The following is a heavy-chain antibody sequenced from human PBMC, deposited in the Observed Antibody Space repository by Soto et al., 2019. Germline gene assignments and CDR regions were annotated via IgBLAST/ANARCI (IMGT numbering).Heavy chain of an antibody. CDR3: TNALHLGELSFPMSAAAFDI. V-gene: IGHV3-15*01. Sequence: PGGSLRLSCAASGFTFSNAWMSWVRQAPGKGLEWVGRIKSKTDGGTTDYAAPVKGRFTISRDDSKNTLCLQMNSLKTEDTAVYYCTNALHLGELSFPMSAAAFDIWGQGTMVTVSS. CDR2: IKSKTDGGTT. CDR1: GFTFSNAW. D-gene: IGHD3-16*02. J-gene: IGHJ3*02.